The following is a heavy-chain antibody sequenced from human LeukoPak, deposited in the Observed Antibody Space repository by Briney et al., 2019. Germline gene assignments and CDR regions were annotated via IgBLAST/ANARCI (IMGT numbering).Heavy chain of an antibody. CDR1: GFTFSSYG. D-gene: IGHD1-14*01. CDR2: IWYDGSNK. J-gene: IGHJ4*02. Sequence: GGSLRLSCAASGFTFSSYGMHWVRQAPGKGLEWVAVIWYDGSNKYYADSVKGRFTISRDNSKNTLYLQMNSLRAEDTAVYYCAKDKARYGTNQVDYWGQGTLVTVSS. V-gene: IGHV3-33*06. CDR3: AKDKARYGTNQVDY.